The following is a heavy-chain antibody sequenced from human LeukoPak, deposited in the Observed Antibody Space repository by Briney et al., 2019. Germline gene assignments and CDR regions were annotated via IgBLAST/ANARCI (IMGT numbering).Heavy chain of an antibody. Sequence: SGGSLRLSCAASGFTFSNAWMSWVRQAPGKGLEWVGRIKSKTDGGTTDYAAPVKGRFTISRDDSKNTLYLQMNSLKTEDTAVYYCTTYEGVIVVDYWGQGTLVTVSS. J-gene: IGHJ4*02. CDR3: TTYEGVIVVDY. V-gene: IGHV3-15*01. CDR1: GFTFSNAW. D-gene: IGHD3-16*02. CDR2: IKSKTDGGTT.